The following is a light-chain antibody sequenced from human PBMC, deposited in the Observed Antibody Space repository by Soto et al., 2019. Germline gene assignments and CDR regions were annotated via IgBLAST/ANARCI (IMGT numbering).Light chain of an antibody. Sequence: DIQMTQSPSSLSASVGDRVTITCRASQSISDYLNWYQQKLGRAPKLLIYAASNLQSGVPSRFSGSGSGTDFTLTISSLQPEDFATYYCQQSYSFPLYTFGQGTKVQIK. CDR1: QSISDY. J-gene: IGKJ2*01. CDR3: QQSYSFPLYT. CDR2: AAS. V-gene: IGKV1-39*01.